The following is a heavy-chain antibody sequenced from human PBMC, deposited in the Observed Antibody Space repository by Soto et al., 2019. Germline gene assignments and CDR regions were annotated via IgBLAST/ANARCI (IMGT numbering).Heavy chain of an antibody. CDR2: IIPILGIA. CDR3: ARGGRYSSSWYPGPNWFDP. CDR1: GGTFSSYT. Sequence: QVQLVQSGAEVKKPGSSVKVSCKASGGTFSSYTISWVRQAPGQGLEWMGRIIPILGIANYAQKFQGRVTITADKXXSXAXXELSSLRSEDTAVYYCARGGRYSSSWYPGPNWFDPWGQGTLVTVSS. D-gene: IGHD6-13*01. J-gene: IGHJ5*02. V-gene: IGHV1-69*02.